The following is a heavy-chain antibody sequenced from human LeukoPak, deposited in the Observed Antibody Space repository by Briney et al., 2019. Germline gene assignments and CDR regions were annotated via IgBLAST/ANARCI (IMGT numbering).Heavy chain of an antibody. J-gene: IGHJ4*02. CDR3: ARDRGYGSGSYYIRVFDY. CDR2: INQDRREK. D-gene: IGHD3-10*01. Sequence: PGGSLRLSCAASGFTFRSYWMSWVRQVPGKGLEWVANINQDRREKYYVGSVRGRFTTSRDNAKNSLFLEMNSLGVEDTAVYYCARDRGYGSGSYYIRVFDYWGQGTLVTVSS. V-gene: IGHV3-7*03. CDR1: GFTFRSYW.